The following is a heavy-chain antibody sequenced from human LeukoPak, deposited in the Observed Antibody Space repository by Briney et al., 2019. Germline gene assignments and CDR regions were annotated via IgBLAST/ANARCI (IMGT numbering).Heavy chain of an antibody. D-gene: IGHD3-10*01. CDR1: GYSISSGYY. CDR2: IYHSGST. Sequence: SETLSLTCTVSGYSISSGYYWGWIRQPPGKGLEWIGSIYHSGSTYYNPSLKSRVTISVDTSKNQFSLKLSSVTAADTAVYYCARGAVLWFGRHYFDYWGQGTLVTVSS. CDR3: ARGAVLWFGRHYFDY. J-gene: IGHJ4*02. V-gene: IGHV4-38-2*02.